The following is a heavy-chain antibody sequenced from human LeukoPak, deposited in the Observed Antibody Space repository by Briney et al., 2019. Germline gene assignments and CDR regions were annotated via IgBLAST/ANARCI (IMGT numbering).Heavy chain of an antibody. CDR2: SRNKANSYTT. CDR1: GFTFSDHY. Sequence: GGSLRLSCAAPGFTFSDHYMDWVRQAPGKGLEWVGRSRNKANSYTTEYAASVKGRFTISRDASKNSLYLQMNSLKTEDTAVYYCARSDYFDSKSDYWGQGTLVTVSS. D-gene: IGHD3-22*01. CDR3: ARSDYFDSKSDY. J-gene: IGHJ4*02. V-gene: IGHV3-72*01.